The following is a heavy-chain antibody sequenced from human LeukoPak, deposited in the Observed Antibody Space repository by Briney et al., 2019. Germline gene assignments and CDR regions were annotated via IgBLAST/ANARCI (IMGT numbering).Heavy chain of an antibody. CDR3: ARGSLTYGSGSYD. J-gene: IGHJ4*02. D-gene: IGHD3-10*01. CDR1: GGSISSGGYY. CDR2: IYYSGST. Sequence: SQTLSLTCTVSGGSISSGGYYWSWIRQHPGKGLEWIGYIYYSGSTYYNPSLKSRVTISVDTSKNQFSLKLSSVTAADTAVYYCARGSLTYGSGSYDWGQGTLVTVSS. V-gene: IGHV4-31*03.